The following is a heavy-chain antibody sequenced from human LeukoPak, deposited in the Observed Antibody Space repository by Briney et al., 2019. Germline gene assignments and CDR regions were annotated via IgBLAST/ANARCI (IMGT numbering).Heavy chain of an antibody. D-gene: IGHD1-1*01. V-gene: IGHV4-38-2*02. CDR3: ARVNDDIGTFDI. CDR2: IYHSGST. J-gene: IGHJ3*02. CDR1: THSISSGYY. Sequence: PETLSLTYTIPTHSISSGYYWVSIRPPPGKGLEWIGSIYHSGSTYYNPYLKSRVTISIDKSKSQFSLKMRSADAADTDLYYCARVNDDIGTFDIWGQGTMVTVSS.